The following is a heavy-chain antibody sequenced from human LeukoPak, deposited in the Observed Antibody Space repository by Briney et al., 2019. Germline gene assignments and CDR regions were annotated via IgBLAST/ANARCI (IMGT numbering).Heavy chain of an antibody. CDR1: GFTFSSYG. V-gene: IGHV3-33*01. D-gene: IGHD2-2*01. Sequence: AGGSLRLSCAASGFTFSSYGMHWVRQAPGKGLEWVAVIWYDGSNKYYADSVKGRFTISRDNSKNTLYLQMNSLRAEDTAVYYCAREEVPAAYYYYGMDVWGQGTTVTVSS. CDR3: AREEVPAAYYYYGMDV. CDR2: IWYDGSNK. J-gene: IGHJ6*02.